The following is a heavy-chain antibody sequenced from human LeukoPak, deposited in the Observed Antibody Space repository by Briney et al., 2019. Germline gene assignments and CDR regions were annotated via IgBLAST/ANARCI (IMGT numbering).Heavy chain of an antibody. Sequence: GGSLRLSCAASGFTLSSYGMHWVRQAPGKGLEWVAVIWYDGSNKYYADSVKGRFTISRDNSKNTLYLQMNSLRAEDTAVYHCARDYLYYYDSSGYFQTDYWGQGTLVTVSS. CDR3: ARDYLYYYDSSGYFQTDY. J-gene: IGHJ4*02. V-gene: IGHV3-33*01. CDR1: GFTLSSYG. D-gene: IGHD3-22*01. CDR2: IWYDGSNK.